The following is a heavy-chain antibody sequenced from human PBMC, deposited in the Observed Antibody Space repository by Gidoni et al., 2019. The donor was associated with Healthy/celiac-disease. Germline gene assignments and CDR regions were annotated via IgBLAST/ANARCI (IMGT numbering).Heavy chain of an antibody. Sequence: QVQLVESGGGVVQPGRSLRLSCAASGFTFSSYGMHWVRQAPGKGLEWVAVRWYDGSNKYYADSVKGRFTISRDNSKNTLYLQMNSLRAEDTAVYYCARGEEDCGGDCYAGLDVWGQGTTVTVSS. CDR1: GFTFSSYG. J-gene: IGHJ6*02. D-gene: IGHD2-21*02. CDR2: RWYDGSNK. V-gene: IGHV3-33*01. CDR3: ARGEEDCGGDCYAGLDV.